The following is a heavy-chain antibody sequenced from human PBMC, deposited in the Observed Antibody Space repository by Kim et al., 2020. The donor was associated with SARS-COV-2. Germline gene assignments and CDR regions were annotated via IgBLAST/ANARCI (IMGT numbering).Heavy chain of an antibody. D-gene: IGHD3-9*01. CDR3: AKDAVLRYSMDV. V-gene: IGHV3-23*01. J-gene: IGHJ6*02. Sequence: YADSVKGRFTISRAKSKTPLYLQMNSLRAEDTAVYYCAKDAVLRYSMDVWGQGTTVTVSS.